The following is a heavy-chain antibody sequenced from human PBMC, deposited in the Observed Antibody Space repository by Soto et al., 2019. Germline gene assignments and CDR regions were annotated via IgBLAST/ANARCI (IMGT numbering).Heavy chain of an antibody. CDR3: ASRASGSYYNVAPLGY. Sequence: GASVKVSCKASGYTFTSYDINWVRQATGQGLEWMGWMNPNSGNTGYAQKFQGRVTMTRNTSISTAYMELSSLRSEDTAVYFCASRASGSYYNVAPLGYWGQGTLVTVS. CDR2: MNPNSGNT. J-gene: IGHJ4*02. CDR1: GYTFTSYD. D-gene: IGHD3-10*01. V-gene: IGHV1-8*01.